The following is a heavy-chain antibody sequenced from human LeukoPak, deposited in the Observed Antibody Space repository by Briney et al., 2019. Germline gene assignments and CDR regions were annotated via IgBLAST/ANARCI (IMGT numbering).Heavy chain of an antibody. CDR3: ARNLGPFDV. CDR2: IADAGT. V-gene: IGHV3-23*01. D-gene: IGHD3-16*01. CDR1: GSTFNDFA. Sequence: GGSLRLSCTASGSTFNDFAMTWVRQAPGKGLEWVSTIADAGTYYADSVKGRFIISRDNSKNMLYLQLNSLRAADTAMYYCARNLGPFDVWGHGTMVTVSS. J-gene: IGHJ3*01.